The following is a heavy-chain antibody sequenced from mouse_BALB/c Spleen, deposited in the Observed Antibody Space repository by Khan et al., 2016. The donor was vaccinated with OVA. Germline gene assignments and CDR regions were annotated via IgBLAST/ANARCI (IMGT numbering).Heavy chain of an antibody. D-gene: IGHD2-1*01. CDR1: GYTFTTYW. J-gene: IGHJ3*01. CDR3: ARRGRYGIFDY. V-gene: IGHV1-7*01. Sequence: VQLQQSGAELAKPGASVKLSCKASGYTFTTYWMHWVKKRPGQGLEWIGYIDPSTGYIEYNQKFKDKATLTTDKSYTPAFMQLSSLTSEDSSVYYWARRGRYGIFDYWGQGTMVTVSA. CDR2: IDPSTGYI.